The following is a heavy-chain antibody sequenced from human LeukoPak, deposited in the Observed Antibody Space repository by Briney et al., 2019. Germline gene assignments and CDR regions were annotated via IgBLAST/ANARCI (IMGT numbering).Heavy chain of an antibody. CDR3: ARHEGPHYYDSSGYFVDY. V-gene: IGHV4-39*01. Sequence: SETLSLTCTVSGGSISSSSYYWGWIRQPPGKGLEWIGSMYYSGSTYYNPSLKSRVTISVDTSKNQFSLKLSSVTAADTAVYYCARHEGPHYYDSSGYFVDYWGQGTLVTVSS. CDR1: GGSISSSSYY. D-gene: IGHD3-22*01. J-gene: IGHJ4*02. CDR2: MYYSGST.